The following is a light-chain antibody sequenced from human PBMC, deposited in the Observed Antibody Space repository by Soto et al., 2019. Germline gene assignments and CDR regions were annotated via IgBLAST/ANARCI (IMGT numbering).Light chain of an antibody. CDR3: QQYYSTPLT. Sequence: DIVMTQSPDSLAVSLGERATINCKSSQSVLYSSNNKNYLAWYQQKPGQPPKLLIYWASTPESGVPDRFSGSGSGTDFTLTISSLQAEDVAVYYCQQYYSTPLTFGGGTKVDIK. J-gene: IGKJ4*01. CDR1: QSVLYSSNNKNY. CDR2: WAS. V-gene: IGKV4-1*01.